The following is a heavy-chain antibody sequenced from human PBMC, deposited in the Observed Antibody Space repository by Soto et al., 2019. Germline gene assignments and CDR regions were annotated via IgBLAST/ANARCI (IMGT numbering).Heavy chain of an antibody. Sequence: QVQLVQSGAEVKKPGASVKVSCKASGYTFTSYDINWVRQATGQGLEWMGWMNPNSGNTGYAQKFQGRVTMTRNTSISTAYMELSSLRSEDTAVYYCARGLEVWFGDPKGGYYYYYYRDVWGKGTTVTVSS. CDR3: ARGLEVWFGDPKGGYYYYYYRDV. J-gene: IGHJ6*03. D-gene: IGHD3-10*01. V-gene: IGHV1-8*01. CDR2: MNPNSGNT. CDR1: GYTFTSYD.